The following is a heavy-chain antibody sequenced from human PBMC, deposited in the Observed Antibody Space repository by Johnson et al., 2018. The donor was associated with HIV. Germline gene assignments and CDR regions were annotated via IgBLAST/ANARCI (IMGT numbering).Heavy chain of an antibody. CDR1: GFTFDSYA. D-gene: IGHD5-18*01. CDR2: ISGSGGST. V-gene: IGHV3-23*04. CDR3: ARIRLGYSYAHDALDI. J-gene: IGHJ3*02. Sequence: DVQVVESGGGMVQPGRSLRLSCAPSGFTFDSYAMHWVRQVPGKGLEWVSAISGSGGSTYYADSVKGRFTISRDNSKNTLYLQMNSLRAEDTAVYYCARIRLGYSYAHDALDIWGQGTMVTVSS.